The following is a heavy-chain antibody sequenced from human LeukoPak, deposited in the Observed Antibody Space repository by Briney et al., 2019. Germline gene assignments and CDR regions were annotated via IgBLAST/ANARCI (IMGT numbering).Heavy chain of an antibody. CDR3: AKSMDILTGYLWSLDY. CDR1: GFTFSTFG. Sequence: GGSLRLSCAASGFAASGFTFSTFGMHWVRQAPGKGLEWVAFIRYDGINKYYADSVKGRFTISRDNSKNTLYLQMNSLRAEDTAVYYCAKSMDILTGYLWSLDYWGQGTLFTVSS. CDR2: IRYDGINK. V-gene: IGHV3-30*02. D-gene: IGHD3-9*01. J-gene: IGHJ4*02.